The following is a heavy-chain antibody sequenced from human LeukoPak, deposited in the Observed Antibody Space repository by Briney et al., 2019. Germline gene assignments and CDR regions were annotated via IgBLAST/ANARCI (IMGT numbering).Heavy chain of an antibody. J-gene: IGHJ4*02. D-gene: IGHD3-10*01. Sequence: TGGSLRLSCAASGFTFSNYGMHWVRQAPGKGLEWVAVIWSDGSSQYYGDSEKGRFTISRDNSKNTLHLQMSSLRADDTAVYYCARDKTSGYFDHWGQGTLVTVSS. V-gene: IGHV3-33*01. CDR1: GFTFSNYG. CDR2: IWSDGSSQ. CDR3: ARDKTSGYFDH.